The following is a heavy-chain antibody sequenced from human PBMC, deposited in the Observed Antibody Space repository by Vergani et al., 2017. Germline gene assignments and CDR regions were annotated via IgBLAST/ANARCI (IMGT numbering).Heavy chain of an antibody. V-gene: IGHV4-34*01. J-gene: IGHJ4*02. Sequence: QVQLQQWGAGLLKPSETLSLTCPVYGGSFSGYYWSWIRQPPGKGLEWIGEINHSGSTNYNPSLKSRVTISVDTSKNQFSLKLSSVTAADTAVYYCARVRDHSMVRGVVDYWGQGTLVTVSS. CDR1: GGSFSGYY. CDR3: ARVRDHSMVRGVVDY. D-gene: IGHD3-10*01. CDR2: INHSGST.